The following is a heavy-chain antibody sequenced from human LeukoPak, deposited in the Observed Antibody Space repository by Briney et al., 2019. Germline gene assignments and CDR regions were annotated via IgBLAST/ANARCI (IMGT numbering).Heavy chain of an antibody. Sequence: GGSLRLSCAASGFTFSDYYMSWIRQAPGKGLEWVSYISSSGSTTYCADSVKGRFTISRDNAKNSLYLQMNSLRAEDTAVYYCARDAWLVTAIPYYYYYYGMDVWGQGTTVTVSS. D-gene: IGHD2-21*02. J-gene: IGHJ6*02. CDR3: ARDAWLVTAIPYYYYYYGMDV. CDR1: GFTFSDYY. V-gene: IGHV3-11*01. CDR2: ISSSGSTT.